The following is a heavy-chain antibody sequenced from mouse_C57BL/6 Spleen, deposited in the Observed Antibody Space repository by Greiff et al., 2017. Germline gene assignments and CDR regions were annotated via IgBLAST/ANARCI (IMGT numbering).Heavy chain of an antibody. V-gene: IGHV1-64*01. Sequence: VKLQQPGAELVKPGASVKLSCKASGYTFTSYWMHWVKQRPGQGLEWIGMIHPNSGSTNYNEKFKSKATLTVDKSSSTAYMQLSSLTSEDSAVYYCARGYGSSESAWFAYWGQGTLVTVSA. D-gene: IGHD1-1*01. CDR3: ARGYGSSESAWFAY. CDR2: IHPNSGST. CDR1: GYTFTSYW. J-gene: IGHJ3*01.